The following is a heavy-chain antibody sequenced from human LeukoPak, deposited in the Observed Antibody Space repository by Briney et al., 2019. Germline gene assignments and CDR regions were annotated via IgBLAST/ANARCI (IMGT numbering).Heavy chain of an antibody. J-gene: IGHJ6*02. CDR1: GFTFISYA. V-gene: IGHV3-23*01. CDR3: ARDLDSSSWYYYYYGMDV. D-gene: IGHD6-13*01. Sequence: GGSLRLSCAASGFTFISYAMSWVRQAPGKGREWVSGISGSGDRTYYADAVKGRFSISRDNAKNSLYLQMNSLRAEDTAVYYCARDLDSSSWYYYYYGMDVWGQGTTVTVSS. CDR2: ISGSGDRT.